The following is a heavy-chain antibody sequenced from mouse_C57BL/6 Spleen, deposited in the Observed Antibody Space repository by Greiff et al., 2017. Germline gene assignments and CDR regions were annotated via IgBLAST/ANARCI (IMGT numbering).Heavy chain of an antibody. CDR1: GYTFTSYW. V-gene: IGHV1-52*01. J-gene: IGHJ4*01. CDR3: AVWGSNYEFYAMDY. CDR2: IDPSYSET. Sequence: QVQLKQPGAELVRPGSSVKLSCKASGYTFTSYWMHWVKQRPIQGLEWIGNIDPSYSETPYNQKFKDKATFTVDKSSSTAYMQLSSLTSEYSAVYYYAVWGSNYEFYAMDYWGQGTSVTVSS. D-gene: IGHD2-5*01.